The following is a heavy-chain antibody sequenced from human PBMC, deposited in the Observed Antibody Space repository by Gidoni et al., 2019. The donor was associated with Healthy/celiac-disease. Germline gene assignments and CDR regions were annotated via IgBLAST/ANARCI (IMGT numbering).Heavy chain of an antibody. CDR1: GGSISSGGYY. Sequence: QVQLQESGPGLVKPSQTLSLTCTVSGGSISSGGYYWSWIRQHPGKGLEWIGYIYYSGSTYYNPSLKSRVTISVDTSKNQFSLKLSSVTAADTAVYYCARVRSYGSGSYHKNNWFDPWGQGTLVTVSS. D-gene: IGHD3-10*01. CDR2: IYYSGST. J-gene: IGHJ5*02. CDR3: ARVRSYGSGSYHKNNWFDP. V-gene: IGHV4-31*03.